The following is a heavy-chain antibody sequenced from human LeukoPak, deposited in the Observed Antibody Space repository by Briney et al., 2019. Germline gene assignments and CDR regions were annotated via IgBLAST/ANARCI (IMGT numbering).Heavy chain of an antibody. Sequence: GGSLRLSCAASGFSFRNYWMSWVRQAPGKGLEWVADIKQDGSEKNYVDSVKGRFTISRDNAKNSLSLQVNSLRAEDTAVYYCARKNYDFLSGGPKHFDYWGQGTLVTVSS. V-gene: IGHV3-7*01. CDR1: GFSFRNYW. CDR2: IKQDGSEK. D-gene: IGHD3-3*01. CDR3: ARKNYDFLSGGPKHFDY. J-gene: IGHJ4*02.